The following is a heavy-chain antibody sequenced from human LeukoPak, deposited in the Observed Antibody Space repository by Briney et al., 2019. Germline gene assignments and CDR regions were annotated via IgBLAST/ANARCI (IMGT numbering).Heavy chain of an antibody. V-gene: IGHV1-2*02. CDR2: INPNSGGT. D-gene: IGHD3-10*01. CDR3: ARYYIEGRCYDY. J-gene: IGHJ4*02. CDR1: GYTFSGYY. Sequence: ASVKVSCKASGYTFSGYYIHWVRQAPGQGLEWMGWINPNSGGTNYAQKFQGRVTMTRDTSIRTAYMELSRLRSDDTAMYYCARYYIEGRCYDYWGQGTLVTVSS.